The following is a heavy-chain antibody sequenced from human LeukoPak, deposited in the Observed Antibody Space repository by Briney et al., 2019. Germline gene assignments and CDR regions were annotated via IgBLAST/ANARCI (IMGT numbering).Heavy chain of an antibody. CDR2: LSRSGST. CDR1: GGSIATTNW. J-gene: IGHJ4*02. CDR3: VTGDSGDNF. Sequence: SETPSLTCAVSGGSIATTNWWTWVRQPPGKGLEWIGELSRSGSTNYIPSLKSRVTISVDESNNQFSLKLSSMTAADTAVYYCVTGDSGDNFWGQGTLVTV. V-gene: IGHV4-4*02. D-gene: IGHD6-19*01.